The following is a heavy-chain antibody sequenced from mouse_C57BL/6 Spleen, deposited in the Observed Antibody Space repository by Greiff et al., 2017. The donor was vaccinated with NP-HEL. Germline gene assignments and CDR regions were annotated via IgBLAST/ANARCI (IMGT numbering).Heavy chain of an antibody. CDR1: GYSFTGYY. CDR2: INPSTGGT. D-gene: IGHD1-1*01. V-gene: IGHV1-43*01. J-gene: IGHJ1*03. CDR3: ARTILLRYFEV. Sequence: EVQLQQSGPELVKPGASVKISCKASGYSFTGYYMHWVKQSSEKSLEWIGEINPSTGGTSYNQKFKGKATLTVDKSSSTAYMQLKSLTSEDSAVYYCARTILLRYFEVWGTGTTVTVSS.